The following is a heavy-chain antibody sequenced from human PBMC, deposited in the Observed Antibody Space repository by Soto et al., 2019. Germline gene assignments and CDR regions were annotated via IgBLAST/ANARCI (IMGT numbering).Heavy chain of an antibody. CDR1: GVSFNNNG. CDR2: VSPPFRTS. D-gene: IGHD3-10*01. J-gene: IGHJ6*02. V-gene: IGHV1-69*01. Sequence: QVQLVQSGAEVKKPGSSVKVSCKTSGVSFNNNGIGWVRQAPGHGLEWMGGVSPPFRTSNYARKFQGRSSFTADASTCTVNMELSSLTSEDTAQYYCARVLYYGSGSYSPYGMDVWGQGTTVTGSS. CDR3: ARVLYYGSGSYSPYGMDV.